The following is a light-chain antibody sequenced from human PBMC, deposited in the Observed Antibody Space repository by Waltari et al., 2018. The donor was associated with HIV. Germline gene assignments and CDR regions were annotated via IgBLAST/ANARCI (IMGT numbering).Light chain of an antibody. CDR1: RSNIGAGFD. J-gene: IGLJ2*01. CDR3: QSYDMSQSGSLV. Sequence: QSVLTQPPSVSGAPGQRVTIACPGTRSNIGAGFDVHWYQQIPGNAPKLLIYDNHIRPSGVPDRFSGSKSGTSASRAITGLQSEDEADYYCQSYDMSQSGSLVFGGGTKLTVL. V-gene: IGLV1-40*01. CDR2: DNH.